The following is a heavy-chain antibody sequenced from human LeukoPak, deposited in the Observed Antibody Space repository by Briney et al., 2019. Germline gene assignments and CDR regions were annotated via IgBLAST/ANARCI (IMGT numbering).Heavy chain of an antibody. CDR2: ISGSGGST. J-gene: IGHJ5*02. CDR1: GFTFSSYG. V-gene: IGHV3-23*01. D-gene: IGHD3-10*01. CDR3: AIGPSPLSISSPGEFDP. Sequence: GGSLRLSCAASGFTFSSYGMSWVRQAPGKGLEWVSAISGSGGSTYYADSVKGRFTISRDNSKNTLYLQMNSLRAEDTAVYYCAIGPSPLSISSPGEFDPWGQGTLVTVSS.